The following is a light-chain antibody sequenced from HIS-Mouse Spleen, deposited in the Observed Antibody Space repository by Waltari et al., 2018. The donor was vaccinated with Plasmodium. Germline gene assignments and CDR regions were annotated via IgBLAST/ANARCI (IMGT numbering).Light chain of an antibody. CDR2: WAS. Sequence: DLVITHSPDSLAVSLGAGATINCKSSPSVLYSSHNKNYLAWYQQKPGQPPKLLIYWASTRESGVPDRFSGSGSGTDFTLTISSLQAEDVAVYYCQQYYSTPYTFGQGTKLEIK. CDR1: PSVLYSSHNKNY. J-gene: IGKJ2*01. CDR3: QQYYSTPYT. V-gene: IGKV4-1*01.